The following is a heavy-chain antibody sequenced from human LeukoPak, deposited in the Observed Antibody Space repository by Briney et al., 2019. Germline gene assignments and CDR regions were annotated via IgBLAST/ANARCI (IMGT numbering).Heavy chain of an antibody. V-gene: IGHV1-2*02. CDR3: ARARRQWLVRDYYYMDV. D-gene: IGHD6-19*01. CDR1: GYTFTGYY. Sequence: ASVKVSCKASGYTFTGYYMHWVRQAPGQGLEWLGWINPNSGGTNYAQKFQGRVTMTRDTSISTAYMELSRLRSDDTAVYYCARARRQWLVRDYYYMDVWGKGTTVTVSS. CDR2: INPNSGGT. J-gene: IGHJ6*03.